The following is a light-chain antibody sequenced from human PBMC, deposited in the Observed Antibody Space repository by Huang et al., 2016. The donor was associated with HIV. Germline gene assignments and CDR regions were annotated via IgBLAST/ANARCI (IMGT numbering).Light chain of an antibody. CDR3: QQYNKWPYT. V-gene: IGKV3-15*01. Sequence: EVLMTQSPATLSVSPGDGVSLSCRAGESIGSDLAWYQHRPGQAPRLLIYGTSTRASGVPARFSGGGSGTDFTLTITSLQSEDFVIYFCQQYNKWPYTFGLGTKLEIK. CDR1: ESIGSD. CDR2: GTS. J-gene: IGKJ2*01.